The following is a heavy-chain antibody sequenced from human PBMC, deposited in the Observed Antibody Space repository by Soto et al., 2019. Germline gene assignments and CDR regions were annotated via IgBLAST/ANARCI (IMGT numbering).Heavy chain of an antibody. J-gene: IGHJ6*02. Sequence: QLVESGGGVVQPGRSLRLSCTASGFTFNSYFMHWVRQAPGKGLERVATISHDGNNKYHVDSVKGRFTISRDNSKDTVYLQMDSLRFEDTAEYYCAKEIGGAASTYHYYGMDAWGQGTTVTVS. D-gene: IGHD3-3*01. CDR3: AKEIGGAASTYHYYGMDA. V-gene: IGHV3-30*18. CDR1: GFTFNSYF. CDR2: ISHDGNNK.